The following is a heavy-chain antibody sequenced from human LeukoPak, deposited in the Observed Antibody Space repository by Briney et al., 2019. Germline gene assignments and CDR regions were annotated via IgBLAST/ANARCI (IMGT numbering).Heavy chain of an antibody. Sequence: PGGSLRLSCAASGFTFSSYWMSWVRQAPGKGLEWVANIKKDGSEKYYVDSVKGRFTISRDNAKNSLYLQMNSLRAEDTAVYYCARVIAWFGELSPYFDYWGQGTLVTVSS. CDR1: GFTFSSYW. V-gene: IGHV3-7*03. CDR2: IKKDGSEK. D-gene: IGHD3-10*01. J-gene: IGHJ4*02. CDR3: ARVIAWFGELSPYFDY.